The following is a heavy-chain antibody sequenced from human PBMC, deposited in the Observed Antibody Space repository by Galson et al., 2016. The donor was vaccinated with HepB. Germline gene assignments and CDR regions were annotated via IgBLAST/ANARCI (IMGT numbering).Heavy chain of an antibody. V-gene: IGHV3-33*01. D-gene: IGHD3-22*01. CDR3: ARQYYYDTSGYMNWFDP. CDR2: IWHDGSND. J-gene: IGHJ5*02. Sequence: SLRLSCAASGFTFRSYGMHWVRQAPGKGLEWVAVIWHDGSNDHYADSVKGRFTISRDNSKNTLYLQMNSLRAEDTAVYYCARQYYYDTSGYMNWFDPWGQGTLVTVSS. CDR1: GFTFRSYG.